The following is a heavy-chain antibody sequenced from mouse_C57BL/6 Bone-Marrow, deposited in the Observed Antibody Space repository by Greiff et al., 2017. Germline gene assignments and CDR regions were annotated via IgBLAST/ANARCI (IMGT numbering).Heavy chain of an antibody. Sequence: QVQLQQPGAELVKPGASVKMSCKASGYTFTSYWITWVKQRPGQGLEWIGDIYPGSGSTNYNEKFKSKATLTVDKSSSKAYMQLSSLTSEDSAVCYCARRGCGSSDVFDYWGQGTTLTVSS. CDR3: ARRGCGSSDVFDY. V-gene: IGHV1-55*01. D-gene: IGHD1-1*01. CDR1: GYTFTSYW. CDR2: IYPGSGST. J-gene: IGHJ2*01.